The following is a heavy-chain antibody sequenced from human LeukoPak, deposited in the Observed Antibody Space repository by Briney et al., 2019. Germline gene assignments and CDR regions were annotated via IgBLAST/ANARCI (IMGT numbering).Heavy chain of an antibody. CDR3: AKLTKENCFDP. J-gene: IGHJ5*02. CDR1: GFTFSSYG. Sequence: PGRSLRLTCAASGFTFSSYGMHWVRQAPGKGLEWVAVISYDGSNKYYADSVKGRFTISRDNSKNTLYLQMNSLRAEDTAVYYCAKLTKENCFDPWGQGTLVTVSS. CDR2: ISYDGSNK. D-gene: IGHD3-9*01. V-gene: IGHV3-30*18.